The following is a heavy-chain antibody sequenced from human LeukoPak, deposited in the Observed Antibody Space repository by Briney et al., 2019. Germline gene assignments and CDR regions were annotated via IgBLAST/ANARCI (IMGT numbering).Heavy chain of an antibody. CDR1: GFTFSSYE. Sequence: GGSLRLSCAASGFTFSSYEMNWVRQAPGKGLEWVSYISSSSSIYYGDSVKGRFTMSRDNAKNSLYLQMNSLRDEDTAVYYCARDGNPFDYWGQGTLVTVSS. CDR2: ISSSSSI. J-gene: IGHJ4*02. CDR3: ARDGNPFDY. D-gene: IGHD1-14*01. V-gene: IGHV3-48*02.